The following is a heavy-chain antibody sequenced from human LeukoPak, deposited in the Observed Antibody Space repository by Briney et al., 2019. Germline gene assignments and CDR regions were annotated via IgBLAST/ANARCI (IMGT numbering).Heavy chain of an antibody. CDR1: GFTVSSNY. Sequence: GGSLRLSCAASGFTVSSNYMSWVRQAPGKGLEWVSVIYSGGSTYYADSVKGRFTISRDNSKNTLYLQMNSLRAEDTAVYYCAREDCSSTSCLGGDFDYWGQGTLVTVSS. J-gene: IGHJ4*02. CDR2: IYSGGST. D-gene: IGHD2-2*01. V-gene: IGHV3-53*01. CDR3: AREDCSSTSCLGGDFDY.